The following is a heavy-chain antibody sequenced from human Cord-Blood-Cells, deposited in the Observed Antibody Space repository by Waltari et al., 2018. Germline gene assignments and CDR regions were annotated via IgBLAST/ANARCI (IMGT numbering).Heavy chain of an antibody. CDR1: GGSIISYY. CDR3: ARLGSGWYFDY. Sequence: QVQLQESGPGLVKPSETLSLTCTVSGGSIISYYWSWIRQPPGKGLEWIGYIYSSGSTNYNPSLKSRVTRSVDTSKNQFSLKLSSVTAADTAVYYCARLGSGWYFDYWGQGTLVTVSS. CDR2: IYSSGST. V-gene: IGHV4-59*01. D-gene: IGHD6-19*01. J-gene: IGHJ4*02.